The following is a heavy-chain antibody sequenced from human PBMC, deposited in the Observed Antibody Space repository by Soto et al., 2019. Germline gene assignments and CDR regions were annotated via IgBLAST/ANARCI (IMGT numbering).Heavy chain of an antibody. Sequence: QVQLVQSGAEVKKPGSSVKVSCKASGGTFSSYTISWVRQAPGQGLEWMGRIIPILGIANYAQKFQGRVTLTADKSTSTAYMELSSLRSEDTAVYYCARETRSTSWLYYFDYWGQGTLVTVSS. D-gene: IGHD2-2*01. CDR1: GGTFSSYT. V-gene: IGHV1-69*08. CDR2: IIPILGIA. CDR3: ARETRSTSWLYYFDY. J-gene: IGHJ4*02.